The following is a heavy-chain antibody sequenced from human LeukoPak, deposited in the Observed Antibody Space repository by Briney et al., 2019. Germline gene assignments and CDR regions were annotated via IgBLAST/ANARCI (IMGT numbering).Heavy chain of an antibody. V-gene: IGHV4-34*01. J-gene: IGHJ5*02. CDR2: INHSGST. Sequence: SETLSLTCAVYSGSFSGYYWSWIRQPPGKGLEWIGEINHSGSTNYNPSLKSRVTISVDTSKNQFSLKLSSVTAADTAVYYCARGYPLGWFDPWGQGTLVTVSS. CDR1: SGSFSGYY. CDR3: ARGYPLGWFDP.